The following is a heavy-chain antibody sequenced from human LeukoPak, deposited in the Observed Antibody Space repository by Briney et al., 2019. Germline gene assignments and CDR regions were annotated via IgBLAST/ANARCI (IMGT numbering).Heavy chain of an antibody. CDR1: GFTFSSYS. CDR3: ARDGRGGYSYGYINYYGMDA. V-gene: IGHV3-21*01. Sequence: KPGGSLRLSCAASGFTFSSYSMNWVRQAPGKGLEWVSSISSSSSSYIYYADSVKGRFTISRDNAKNSLYLQMNSLRAEDTAVYYCARDGRGGYSYGYINYYGMDAWGKGTTVTVSS. D-gene: IGHD5-18*01. J-gene: IGHJ6*04. CDR2: ISSSSSSYI.